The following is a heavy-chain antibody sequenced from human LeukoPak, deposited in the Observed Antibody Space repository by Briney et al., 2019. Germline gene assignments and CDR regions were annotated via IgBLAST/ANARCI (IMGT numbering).Heavy chain of an antibody. J-gene: IGHJ4*02. CDR3: AKDKAARQHWGISYY. CDR2: IRYDGSNK. D-gene: IGHD6-25*01. CDR1: GFTFSTYW. V-gene: IGHV3-30*02. Sequence: GGSLRLSCAASGFTFSTYWMTWVRQAPGKGLEWVAFIRYDGSNKYYADSVKGRFTISRDNSKNTLYLQMNSLRAEDTAVYYCAKDKAARQHWGISYYWGQGTLVTVCS.